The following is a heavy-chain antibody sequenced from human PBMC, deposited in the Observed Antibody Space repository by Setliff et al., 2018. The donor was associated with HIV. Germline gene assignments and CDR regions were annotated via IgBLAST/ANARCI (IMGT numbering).Heavy chain of an antibody. D-gene: IGHD7-27*01. V-gene: IGHV3-21*01. CDR3: ARVAYGLTGGDY. Sequence: GGSLRLSCAASGFTFSSYAMSWVRQAPGKGLEWVSSISSSSSYIYYADSVKGRFTISRDNAKNSLYLQMISLRTEDTAVYYCARVAYGLTGGDYWGQGTLVTVS. CDR1: GFTFSSYA. CDR2: ISSSSSYI. J-gene: IGHJ4*02.